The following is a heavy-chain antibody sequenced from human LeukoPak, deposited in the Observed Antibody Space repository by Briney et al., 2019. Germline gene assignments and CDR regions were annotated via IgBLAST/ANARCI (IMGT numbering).Heavy chain of an antibody. CDR2: ISGSGPYT. V-gene: IGHV3-23*01. CDR1: EFTFSSYA. D-gene: IGHD2-2*03. CDR3: AKHGYCSGISCFFDF. J-gene: IGHJ4*02. Sequence: GGSLRLSCTTSEFTFSSYAMSWVRQAPGKGLEWVSAISGSGPYTFYTDSVKGRFTISRDSSKNTLYLQMNSLRAEDTALYYCAKHGYCSGISCFFDFWGQGTQVTVSS.